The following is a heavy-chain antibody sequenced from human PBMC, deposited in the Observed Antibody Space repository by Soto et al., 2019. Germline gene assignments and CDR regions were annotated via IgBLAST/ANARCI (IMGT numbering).Heavy chain of an antibody. CDR1: GFTFSSFS. CDR3: ARTPTVAGNPEFDY. CDR2: ISYDGSNK. V-gene: IGHV3-30-3*01. D-gene: IGHD6-19*01. Sequence: QVQLVESGGGVVQPGRSLRLSCAASGFTFSSFSLHWVRQAPGKGLEWLALISYDGSNKYNADSVKGRFTISRDNPNNTLYLQLNSLRPDDTAVYYCARTPTVAGNPEFDYWGQGALVTVSS. J-gene: IGHJ4*02.